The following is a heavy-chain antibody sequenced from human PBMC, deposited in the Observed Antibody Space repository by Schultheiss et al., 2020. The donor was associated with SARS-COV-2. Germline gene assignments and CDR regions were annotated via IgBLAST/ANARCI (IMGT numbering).Heavy chain of an antibody. CDR1: GGSFSGYY. Sequence: SETLSLTCAVYGGSFSGYYWSWIRQPPGKGLEWIGEINHSGSTNYNPSLKSRVTISVDTSKNQFSLKLSPVTAADTAVYYCVRVAVVTLNWFDPWGQGTLVTVSS. CDR2: INHSGST. J-gene: IGHJ5*02. V-gene: IGHV4-34*01. CDR3: VRVAVVTLNWFDP. D-gene: IGHD2-21*02.